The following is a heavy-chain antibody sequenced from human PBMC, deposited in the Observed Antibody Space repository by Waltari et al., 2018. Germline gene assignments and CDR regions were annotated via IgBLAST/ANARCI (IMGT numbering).Heavy chain of an antibody. CDR3: ASLDIVVVPATKGLP. J-gene: IGHJ4*02. D-gene: IGHD2-2*01. CDR2: INHMGST. V-gene: IGHV4-34*01. CDR1: GGSFSGYY. Sequence: QVQLQQWGAGLLKPSETLSLTCAVYGGSFSGYYWSWIRQPPGKGLEWIGEINHMGSTNSNPSLKSRVTISVDTSKHQFSLKLSSVTAADTAVYYCASLDIVVVPATKGLPWGQGTLVTVSS.